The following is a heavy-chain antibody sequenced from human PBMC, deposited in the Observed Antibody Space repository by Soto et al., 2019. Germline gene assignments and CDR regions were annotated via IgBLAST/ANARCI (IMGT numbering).Heavy chain of an antibody. CDR2: INHSGST. D-gene: IGHD3-22*01. Sequence: KTSETLSLTCAVYGGSFSGYYWSWIRQPPGKGLEWIGEINHSGSTNYNPSLKSRVTISVDTSKNQFSLKLSSVTAADTAVYYCARSGRITMIVRRYYYGMDVWGQGTTVTV. CDR3: ARSGRITMIVRRYYYGMDV. J-gene: IGHJ6*02. CDR1: GGSFSGYY. V-gene: IGHV4-34*01.